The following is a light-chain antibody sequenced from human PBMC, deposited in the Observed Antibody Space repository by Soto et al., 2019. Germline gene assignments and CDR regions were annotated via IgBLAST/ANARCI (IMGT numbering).Light chain of an antibody. J-gene: IGKJ1*01. CDR1: QSVTSNY. V-gene: IGKV3-20*01. CDR3: QQYGSSPGT. CDR2: GAS. Sequence: EIVLTQSPGTLSLSPGERATLSCRASQSVTSNYLAWYQQKPGQAPRLLLFGASIRDTGIPDRFSGSGSGTDFTLTIRRMESADFAVYSCQQYGSSPGTFGQGTKVDIK.